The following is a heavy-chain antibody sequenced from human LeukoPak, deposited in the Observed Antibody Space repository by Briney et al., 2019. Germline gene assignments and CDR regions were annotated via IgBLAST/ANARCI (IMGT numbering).Heavy chain of an antibody. CDR2: MNPNSGDT. D-gene: IGHD1-26*01. CDR1: GYTFTSYG. V-gene: IGHV1-8*02. J-gene: IGHJ4*02. Sequence: ASVKVSCKASGYTFTSYGISWVRQAPGQGLEWMGWMNPNSGDTDYAQRFQGRVTMTRNTSISTAYMELSRLRSEDTAVYYCARMGGATDYWGQGTLVTVSS. CDR3: ARMGGATDY.